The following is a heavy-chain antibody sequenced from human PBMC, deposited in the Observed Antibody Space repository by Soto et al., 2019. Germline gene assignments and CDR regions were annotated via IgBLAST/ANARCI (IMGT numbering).Heavy chain of an antibody. CDR2: IYPGDSET. V-gene: IGHV5-51*01. CDR3: ARHRRTMKGQFYYYAMDV. J-gene: IGHJ6*02. Sequence: GESLKISCQGSGYKFSNYWIGWVRQKPGKGLEWMGIIYPGDSETRNSPSFQGQVTISADRSTNTAYLQWSSLKASDTAMYYCARHRRTMKGQFYYYAMDVWDQGTTVTVSS. D-gene: IGHD3-22*01. CDR1: GYKFSNYW.